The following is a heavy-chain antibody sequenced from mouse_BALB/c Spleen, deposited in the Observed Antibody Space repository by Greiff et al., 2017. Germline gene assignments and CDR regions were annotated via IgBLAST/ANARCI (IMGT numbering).Heavy chain of an antibody. CDR3: AIAYYRSSGFAY. CDR1: GDSITSGY. D-gene: IGHD2-14*01. Sequence: VQLKESGPSLVKPSQTLSLTCSVTGDSITSGYWNWIRKFPGNKLEYMGYISYSGSTYYNPSLKSRISITRDTSKNQYYLQLNSVTTEDTATYYCAIAYYRSSGFAYWGQGTLVTVSA. J-gene: IGHJ3*01. V-gene: IGHV3-8*02. CDR2: ISYSGST.